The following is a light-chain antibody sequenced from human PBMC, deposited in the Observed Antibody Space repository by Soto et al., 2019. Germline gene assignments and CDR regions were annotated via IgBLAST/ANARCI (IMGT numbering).Light chain of an antibody. CDR1: QSVSSNY. CDR2: GAS. V-gene: IGKV3-20*01. J-gene: IGKJ2*01. Sequence: EIVLTQSPGTLSLSPGERATLSCRASQSVSSNYLAWYQQKPGQSSRLLIYGASSRATGIPDRFSGSGSGTDFTLTISSLEPADFAVYYCKKYGSSPNTFGQGTKLEIK. CDR3: KKYGSSPNT.